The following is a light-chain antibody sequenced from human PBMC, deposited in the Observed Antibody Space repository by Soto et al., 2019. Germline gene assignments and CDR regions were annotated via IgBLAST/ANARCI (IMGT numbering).Light chain of an antibody. Sequence: QSVLTQPPSASGTPGQRVTISCSGSSSNIGSNYVYWYQQLPGTAPKLLIYRNNQRPSGVPDRYSGSKSGTSASLAISGLWSEDEADYYCAAWDDSLCGYLFGTGTKLTVL. CDR1: SSNIGSNY. V-gene: IGLV1-47*03. CDR2: RNN. CDR3: AAWDDSLCGYL. J-gene: IGLJ1*01.